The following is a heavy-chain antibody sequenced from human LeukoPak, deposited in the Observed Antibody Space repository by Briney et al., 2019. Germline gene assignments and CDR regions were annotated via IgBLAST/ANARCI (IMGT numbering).Heavy chain of an antibody. J-gene: IGHJ4*02. D-gene: IGHD4-17*01. V-gene: IGHV3-23*01. Sequence: GGSLRLSCAASGFTFSSYAMSWVRQAPGEGLEWVSAISGSGGSTYYADSVKGRFTISRDNSKNTLYLQMNSLRAEDTAVYYCAKDFGIRDYGDGHWGQGTLVTVSS. CDR3: AKDFGIRDYGDGH. CDR2: ISGSGGST. CDR1: GFTFSSYA.